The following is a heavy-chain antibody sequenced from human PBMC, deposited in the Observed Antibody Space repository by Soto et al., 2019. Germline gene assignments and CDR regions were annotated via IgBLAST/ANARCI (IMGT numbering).Heavy chain of an antibody. J-gene: IGHJ4*02. Sequence: GGSLRLSCAASGFIFSNAWMSWVRQAPGKGLEWVGRIKTKTDGGTTDYAAPVKGRFSISRDDSKNTLYLQMNSLKTEDTAVYYCTTSGLRYFDWSLDWGQGTLVTVSS. CDR2: IKTKTDGGTT. CDR1: GFIFSNAW. V-gene: IGHV3-15*07. CDR3: TTSGLRYFDWSLD. D-gene: IGHD3-9*01.